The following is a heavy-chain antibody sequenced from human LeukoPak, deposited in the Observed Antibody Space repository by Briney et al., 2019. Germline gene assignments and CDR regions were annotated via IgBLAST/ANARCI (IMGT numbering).Heavy chain of an antibody. CDR1: GGSISSYY. D-gene: IGHD4-17*01. CDR3: AREGDYGDYVDY. CDR2: IYTSGST. Sequence: SETLSLTCTVSGGSISSYYWSWIRQPPGKGLEWIGYIYTSGSTNYNPSLKSRVTMSVDTSKNQFSLKLSSVTAADTAVYYCAREGDYGDYVDYWGQGTLVTVSS. V-gene: IGHV4-4*08. J-gene: IGHJ4*02.